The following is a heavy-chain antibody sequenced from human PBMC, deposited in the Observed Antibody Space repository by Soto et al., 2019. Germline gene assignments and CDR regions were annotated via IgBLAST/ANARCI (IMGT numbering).Heavy chain of an antibody. CDR1: GGSVNSDYYY. CDR2: IFYTGRT. J-gene: IGHJ4*02. V-gene: IGHV4-61*01. CDR3: AREYSNSPEAFDY. Sequence: SETLSLTCTVSGGSVNSDYYYWSWIRQPPGRGLEWIGYIFYTGRTNYNPSLESRVTISLDPSRNQFSLRLSSVTAADTAVFYCAREYSNSPEAFDYWGQGALVTVSS. D-gene: IGHD4-4*01.